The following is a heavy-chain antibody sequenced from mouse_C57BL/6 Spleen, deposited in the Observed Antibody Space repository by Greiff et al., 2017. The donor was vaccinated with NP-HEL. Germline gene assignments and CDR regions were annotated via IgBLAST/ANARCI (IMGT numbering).Heavy chain of an antibody. CDR1: GYAFSSSW. CDR3: ARYGTKGFYYFDY. D-gene: IGHD3-3*01. Sequence: VQLQQSGPELVKPGASVKISCKASGYAFSSSWMNWVKQRPGKGLEWIGRIYPGDGDTNYNGKFKGKATLTADKSSSTAYMQLSSLTSEDSAVYFCARYGTKGFYYFDYWGQGTTLTVSS. V-gene: IGHV1-82*01. J-gene: IGHJ2*01. CDR2: IYPGDGDT.